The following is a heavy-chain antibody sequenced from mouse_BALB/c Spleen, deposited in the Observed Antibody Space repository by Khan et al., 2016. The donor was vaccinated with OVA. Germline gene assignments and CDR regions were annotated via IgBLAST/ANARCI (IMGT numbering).Heavy chain of an antibody. Sequence: QVQLKESGPGLVAPSQNLSITCTVSGFSLSDYGVSWIRQPPGKGLEWLGVIWGGGSTYYNSALKSRLNISKDNSKSQVFLKMSSLQSDDTAMFYCAKGVWSYYYTWDYWGQGTSVTVSS. CDR2: IWGGGST. CDR1: GFSLSDYG. J-gene: IGHJ4*01. CDR3: AKGVWSYYYTWDY. V-gene: IGHV2-6-5*01.